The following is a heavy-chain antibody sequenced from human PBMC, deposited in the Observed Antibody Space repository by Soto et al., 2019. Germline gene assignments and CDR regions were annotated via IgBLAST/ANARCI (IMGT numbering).Heavy chain of an antibody. CDR3: AREGDLSSSWSEYFQH. D-gene: IGHD6-13*01. V-gene: IGHV3-7*01. J-gene: IGHJ1*01. CDR1: GFTFSSYW. CDR2: IKQDGSEK. Sequence: EVQLVESGGGLVQPGGSLRLSCAASGFTFSSYWMSWVRQAPGKGLEWVANIKQDGSEKYYVDSVKGRFTISRDNAKNSLYLQMNSLRAEDTAVYYCAREGDLSSSWSEYFQHWGQGTLVPVSS.